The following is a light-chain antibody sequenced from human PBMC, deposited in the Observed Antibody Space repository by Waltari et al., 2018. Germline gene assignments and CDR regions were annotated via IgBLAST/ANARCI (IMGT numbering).Light chain of an antibody. Sequence: QSVLTQPPSASGTPGQRVTIPCSGSSSNIGSYIVNWYQQLPGTAPKLLIYINNQRPSGVPDRVSGSKSGTSASLAISGLQSEDEADYYCAGWDDRLNGVVFGGGTKLTVL. V-gene: IGLV1-44*01. J-gene: IGLJ3*02. CDR1: SSNIGSYI. CDR3: AGWDDRLNGVV. CDR2: INN.